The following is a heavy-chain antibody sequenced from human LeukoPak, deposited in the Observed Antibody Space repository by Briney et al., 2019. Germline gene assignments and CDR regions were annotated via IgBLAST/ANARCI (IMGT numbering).Heavy chain of an antibody. CDR1: GGSFSGYY. Sequence: SETLSLTCAVYGGSFSGYYWSWIRQPPGKGLEWIGEINHSGSTNYNPSLKSRVTISVDTSKNQFSLKLSSVTAADTAVYYCARGTMGYSYGLGFLFDYWGQGTLVTVSS. V-gene: IGHV4-34*01. J-gene: IGHJ4*02. CDR2: INHSGST. CDR3: ARGTMGYSYGLGFLFDY. D-gene: IGHD5-18*01.